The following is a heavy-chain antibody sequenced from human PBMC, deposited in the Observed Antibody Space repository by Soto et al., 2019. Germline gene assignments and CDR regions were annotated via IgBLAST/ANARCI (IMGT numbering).Heavy chain of an antibody. CDR3: ARGPYDRSGYHPFQPFDY. D-gene: IGHD3-22*01. V-gene: IGHV4-31*03. CDR2: IYYSGST. CDR1: GGSISSGGYY. J-gene: IGHJ4*02. Sequence: QVQLQESGPGLVKPSQTLSLTCTVSGGSISSGGYYWSWIRQHPGKGLEWIGYIYYSGSTYYNPSLTRRGTISVGPSKTQFCLKLSSVTAADTAVYYCARGPYDRSGYHPFQPFDYWGQGALVNVSS.